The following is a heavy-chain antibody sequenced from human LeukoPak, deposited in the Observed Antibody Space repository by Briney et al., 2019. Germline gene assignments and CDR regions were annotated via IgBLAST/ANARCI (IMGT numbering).Heavy chain of an antibody. V-gene: IGHV3-73*01. Sequence: GGSLRLSCAASGFTFSGSAMHWVRQASGKGLEWVGRIRSKANSYATAYAASVKGRFTISRDDSKNTLYLQMNSLKTEDTAVYYCTTGYGDYAIDYWGQGTLVTVSS. CDR1: GFTFSGSA. CDR2: IRSKANSYAT. D-gene: IGHD4-17*01. J-gene: IGHJ4*02. CDR3: TTGYGDYAIDY.